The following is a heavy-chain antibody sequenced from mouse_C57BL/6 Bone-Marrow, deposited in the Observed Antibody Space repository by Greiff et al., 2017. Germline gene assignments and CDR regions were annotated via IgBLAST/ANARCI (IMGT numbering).Heavy chain of an antibody. D-gene: IGHD2-5*01. Sequence: VQLQQSGAELARPGASVKMSCKASGYTFTSYTMHWVKQRPGQGLEWIGYINPSSGYTKYNQKFKDKATLTADKSSSTAYMQLSSLTSEDSAVXYCARLPAYYSNPRAMDYWGQGTSVTVSS. CDR1: GYTFTSYT. J-gene: IGHJ4*01. CDR3: ARLPAYYSNPRAMDY. V-gene: IGHV1-4*01. CDR2: INPSSGYT.